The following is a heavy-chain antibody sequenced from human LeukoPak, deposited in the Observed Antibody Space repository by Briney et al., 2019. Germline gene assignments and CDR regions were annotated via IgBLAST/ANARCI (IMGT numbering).Heavy chain of an antibody. CDR2: IYTSGST. J-gene: IGHJ6*03. D-gene: IGHD3-10*01. CDR1: GGSISSYY. V-gene: IGHV4-4*07. Sequence: SETLSLTCTVSGGSISSYYWSWIRQPAGKGLEWIGRIYTSGSTNYNPSLKGRVTMSVDTSKNQFSLKLSSVTAADTAVYYCAREDYGSGSYPLFEFSRHYYMDVWGKGTTVTVSS. CDR3: AREDYGSGSYPLFEFSRHYYMDV.